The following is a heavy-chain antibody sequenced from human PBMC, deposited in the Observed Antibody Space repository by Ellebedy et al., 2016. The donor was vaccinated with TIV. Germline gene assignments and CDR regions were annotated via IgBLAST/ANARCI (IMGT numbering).Heavy chain of an antibody. CDR2: ISSSSSYI. V-gene: IGHV3-21*01. J-gene: IGHJ3*01. D-gene: IGHD5-24*01. CDR3: ARGMATIVDDAFDV. Sequence: GGSLRLXXAASGFTFSSYSMNWVRQAPGKGLEWVSSISSSSSYIYYADSAKGRFTISRDNAKNSLYLQMNSLRAEDTAVYYCARGMATIVDDAFDVWGQGTMVTVSS. CDR1: GFTFSSYS.